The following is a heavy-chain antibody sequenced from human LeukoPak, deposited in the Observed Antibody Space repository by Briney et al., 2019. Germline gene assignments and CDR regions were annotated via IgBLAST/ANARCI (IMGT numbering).Heavy chain of an antibody. CDR1: GFTFSTYW. D-gene: IGHD6-13*01. J-gene: IGHJ3*02. CDR2: INQDGSET. CDR3: ARVHSSSWPDAFDI. V-gene: IGHV3-7*01. Sequence: GGSLRLSCAASGFTFSTYWMSWVRQAPGKGLEWLANINQDGSETYYADSVKGRFTISRDNAKNSVYLQMNSLRAEDTAVYYCARVHSSSWPDAFDIWGQGTMVTVSS.